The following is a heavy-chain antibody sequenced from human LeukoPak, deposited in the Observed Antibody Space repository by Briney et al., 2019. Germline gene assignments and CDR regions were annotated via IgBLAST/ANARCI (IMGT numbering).Heavy chain of an antibody. CDR1: GYTFTSSY. Sequence: ASVKVSCKASGYTFTSSYINWVRQAPGQRLEWMGWISAYNGRTNYAQKFQGRATMTTDSSTSTAYMDLTSLRSDDTAVYYCARGGTYYPCIDYWGQGTLVTVSS. J-gene: IGHJ4*02. D-gene: IGHD1-26*01. CDR3: ARGGTYYPCIDY. V-gene: IGHV1-18*01. CDR2: ISAYNGRT.